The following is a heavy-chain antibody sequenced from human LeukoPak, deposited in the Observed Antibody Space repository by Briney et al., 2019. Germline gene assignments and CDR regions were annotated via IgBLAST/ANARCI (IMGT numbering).Heavy chain of an antibody. Sequence: GGSLRLSCAASGFTFSSYWMSWVRQAPGKGLEWVANIKQDGSEKIYVDSVKGRFTISRDNAKNSLDLQMNSLRAEDTALYYCAIMHPYYDGRGYWVQWGQGTLVTVSS. CDR1: GFTFSSYW. J-gene: IGHJ4*02. CDR3: AIMHPYYDGRGYWVQ. V-gene: IGHV3-7*03. D-gene: IGHD3-22*01. CDR2: IKQDGSEK.